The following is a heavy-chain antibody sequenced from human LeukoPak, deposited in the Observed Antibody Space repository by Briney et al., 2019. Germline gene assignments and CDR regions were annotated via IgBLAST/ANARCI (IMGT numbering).Heavy chain of an antibody. CDR1: GGSINSHY. Sequence: SETLSPTCSVSGGSINSHYWSWIRQPPGKRLEWIGYIFNTGNTNYNPSLASRVTMSVDTSRAQFFPRLSPVTAADTAIYYCASRPADTTWYGVFDYWSQGTLVTVSS. J-gene: IGHJ4*02. D-gene: IGHD3-10*01. CDR2: IFNTGNT. CDR3: ASRPADTTWYGVFDY. V-gene: IGHV4-59*11.